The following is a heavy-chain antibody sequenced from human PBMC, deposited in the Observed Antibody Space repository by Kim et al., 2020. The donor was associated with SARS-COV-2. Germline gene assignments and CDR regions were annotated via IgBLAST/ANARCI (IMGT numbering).Heavy chain of an antibody. V-gene: IGHV4-39*01. CDR2: IYYSGST. CDR3: ARTGGYSYGLYYYGMEV. CDR1: GGSISSSSYY. Sequence: SETLSLTCTVSGGSISSSSYYWGWIRQSPGKGLEWIGSIYYSGSTYYNPSLKSRVTISVDTSKNQFSLKLSSVTAADTAVYYCARTGGYSYGLYYYGMEVWGQGTTVTVSS. D-gene: IGHD5-18*01. J-gene: IGHJ6*02.